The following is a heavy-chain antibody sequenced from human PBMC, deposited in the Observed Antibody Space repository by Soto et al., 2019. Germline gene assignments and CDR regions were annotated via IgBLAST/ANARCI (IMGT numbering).Heavy chain of an antibody. Sequence: GGSLILSCAASGFTFSNYAMTWVRQAPGKGLEWVSVIRGSGDVTYYADSVQGRFAISRDNSKNTLYLQMNSLRDEDTAIYYCAKHGGPAYSYYMDVWGKGTTVTVSS. V-gene: IGHV3-23*01. J-gene: IGHJ6*03. CDR1: GFTFSNYA. CDR3: AKHGGPAYSYYMDV. D-gene: IGHD3-3*01. CDR2: IRGSGDVT.